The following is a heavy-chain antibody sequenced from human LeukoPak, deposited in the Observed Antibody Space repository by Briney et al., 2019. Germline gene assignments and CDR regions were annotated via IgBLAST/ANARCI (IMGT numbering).Heavy chain of an antibody. Sequence: GGSLRLSCVVSGFTLSSDWMSWVRQAPGKGLEWVANIKKDGIEKYYVESVKGRFTISRDNAKNSLYLQMNSLRAEDTAVYYCARGRYSSRSGGYYFDIWGQGTLVTVSS. CDR2: IKKDGIEK. V-gene: IGHV3-7*01. D-gene: IGHD2-2*01. J-gene: IGHJ4*02. CDR3: ARGRYSSRSGGYYFDI. CDR1: GFTLSSDW.